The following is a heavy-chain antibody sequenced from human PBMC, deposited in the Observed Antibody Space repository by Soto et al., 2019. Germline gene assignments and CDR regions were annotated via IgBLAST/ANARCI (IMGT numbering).Heavy chain of an antibody. J-gene: IGHJ3*02. V-gene: IGHV4-31*03. CDR1: GGSISSGGYY. Sequence: QVQLQESGPGLVKPSQTRSLTCTVSGGSISSGGYYWSWIRQHPGKGLEWIGYIYHSGSTYYNPSLKSRVTISVDTSKNQFSLKLSSVTAADTAVYYCAREWGYDSSGYYSGGAFDIWGQGTMVTVSS. D-gene: IGHD3-22*01. CDR2: IYHSGST. CDR3: AREWGYDSSGYYSGGAFDI.